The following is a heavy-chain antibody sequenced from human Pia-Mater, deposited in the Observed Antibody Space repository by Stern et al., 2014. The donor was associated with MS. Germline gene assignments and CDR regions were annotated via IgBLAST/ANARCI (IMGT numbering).Heavy chain of an antibody. Sequence: VQLVESGGGLVQPGGSLRLSCAASGFTFSSYDMHWVRQATGKGLEWVSAIGTAGYTCYPGSVKGRFTISRENAKNSLYLQMNSLRAGDTAVYYCARGVGSGWYGGGYYFDYWGQGTLVTVSS. CDR1: GFTFSSYD. D-gene: IGHD6-19*01. V-gene: IGHV3-13*01. J-gene: IGHJ4*02. CDR3: ARGVGSGWYGGGYYFDY. CDR2: IGTAGYT.